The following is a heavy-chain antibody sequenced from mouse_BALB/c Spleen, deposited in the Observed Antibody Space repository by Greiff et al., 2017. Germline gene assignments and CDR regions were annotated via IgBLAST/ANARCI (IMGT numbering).Heavy chain of an antibody. Sequence: GQLQQSGAELMKPGASVKISCKATGYTFSSYWIEWVKQRPGHGLEWIGEILPGSGSTNYNEKFKGKATFTADTSSNTAYMQLSSLTSEDSAVYYCASYDGYFAYWGQGTLVTVSA. CDR3: ASYDGYFAY. CDR1: GYTFSSYW. CDR2: ILPGSGST. V-gene: IGHV1-9*01. D-gene: IGHD2-3*01. J-gene: IGHJ3*01.